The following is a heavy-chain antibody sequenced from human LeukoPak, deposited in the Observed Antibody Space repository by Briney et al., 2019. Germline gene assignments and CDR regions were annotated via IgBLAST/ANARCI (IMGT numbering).Heavy chain of an antibody. J-gene: IGHJ4*02. D-gene: IGHD2-15*01. CDR2: FDPEDGET. CDR1: GYTLTELF. CDR3: ATLSGREVLDGDY. V-gene: IGHV1-24*01. Sequence: APVKVSCKVSGYTLTELFMQCVRQAPGKGLERMGGFDPEDGETIYAQKIQGTVTMTEDTSTDTAYMELSSLRSEDTAVYYCATLSGREVLDGDYWGQKTLVTVSS.